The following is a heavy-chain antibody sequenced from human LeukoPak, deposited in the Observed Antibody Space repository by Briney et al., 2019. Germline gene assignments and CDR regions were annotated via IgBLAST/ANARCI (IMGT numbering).Heavy chain of an antibody. D-gene: IGHD5-12*01. V-gene: IGHV3-49*04. J-gene: IGHJ4*02. CDR2: IRSKAYGGTT. CDR1: GFTSGDYA. CDR3: TTDRYSGYDYGY. Sequence: GGSLRLPCTASGFTSGDYAVNWVRQAPGKGLEWVGLIRSKAYGGTTEYAASVKGRFAISRGDSKSIAYLQMNSLKTEDTAVYYCTTDRYSGYDYGYWGQGTLVTVSS.